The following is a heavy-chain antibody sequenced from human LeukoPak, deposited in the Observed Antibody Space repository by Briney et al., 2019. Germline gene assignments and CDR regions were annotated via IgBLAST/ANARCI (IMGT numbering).Heavy chain of an antibody. D-gene: IGHD4-23*01. Sequence: GESLKISCKGSGYSFSNYWIGWVRQTPGKGLEWMGIIYPADSDTRYSPSFQGQVTISADRSISAAYLQWSSLRASDTAIYYCVRSNYGGRIPDYWGQGTLVTVSS. J-gene: IGHJ4*02. CDR1: GYSFSNYW. CDR3: VRSNYGGRIPDY. CDR2: IYPADSDT. V-gene: IGHV5-51*01.